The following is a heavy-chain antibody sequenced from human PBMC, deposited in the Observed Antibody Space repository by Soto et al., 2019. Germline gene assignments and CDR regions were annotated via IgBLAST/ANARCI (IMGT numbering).Heavy chain of an antibody. CDR1: GYTFTSYD. J-gene: IGHJ3*02. CDR3: SLPSDILTGYQDAFDI. V-gene: IGHV1-8*01. Sequence: ASVKVSCKASGYTFTSYDINWVRQATGQGLEWMGWMNPNSGNTGYAQKFQGRVTMTRNTSISTAYMELSSLRSEDTAVYYCSLPSDILTGYQDAFDIWGQGTMVTVSS. CDR2: MNPNSGNT. D-gene: IGHD3-9*01.